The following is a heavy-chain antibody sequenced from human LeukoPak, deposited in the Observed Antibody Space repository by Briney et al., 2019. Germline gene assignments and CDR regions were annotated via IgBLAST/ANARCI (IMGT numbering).Heavy chain of an antibody. D-gene: IGHD5-12*01. Sequence: GGSLRLSCTASGFTFSSNYMSWVRQAPGQGLEWLSVIYRGGNTYYADSVKGRFSISRDNSKNTVYLQMNSLRAEDTAVYYCAKGGVDPHPIYWGRGTLVTVSS. CDR1: GFTFSSNY. CDR3: AKGGVDPHPIY. CDR2: IYRGGNT. V-gene: IGHV3-53*01. J-gene: IGHJ4*02.